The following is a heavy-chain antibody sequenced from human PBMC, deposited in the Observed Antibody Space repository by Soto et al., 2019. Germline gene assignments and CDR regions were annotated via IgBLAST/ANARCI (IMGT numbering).Heavy chain of an antibody. Sequence: QVQLVQSGGGVVQPGRSLRLSCAASGFTFSRFAMYWVRQSPGKGLEWVAVISFDGINKYYADSVKGRFTISRDISKSTLYLQLNSLRAEDTAVYYCARDQVQYCSGYYTRYYGLDVWGQGATVTVSS. D-gene: IGHD6-19*01. CDR3: ARDQVQYCSGYYTRYYGLDV. CDR2: ISFDGINK. V-gene: IGHV3-30-3*01. CDR1: GFTFSRFA. J-gene: IGHJ6*02.